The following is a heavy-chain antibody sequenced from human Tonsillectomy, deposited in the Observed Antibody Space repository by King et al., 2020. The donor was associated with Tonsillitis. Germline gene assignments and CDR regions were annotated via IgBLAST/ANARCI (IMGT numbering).Heavy chain of an antibody. CDR3: ASLHFSPYYGSGSYFGLRYYYYGMDV. D-gene: IGHD3-10*01. V-gene: IGHV3-33*05. CDR1: GFTFSSYG. Sequence: VQLVESGGGVVQPGRSLRLSCAASGFTFSSYGMHWVRQAPGKGLEWVAVISYDGSNKYYADSVKGRFTISRDNSKNTLYLQMNSLRAEDTAVYYCASLHFSPYYGSGSYFGLRYYYYGMDVWGQGTTVTVSS. CDR2: ISYDGSNK. J-gene: IGHJ6*02.